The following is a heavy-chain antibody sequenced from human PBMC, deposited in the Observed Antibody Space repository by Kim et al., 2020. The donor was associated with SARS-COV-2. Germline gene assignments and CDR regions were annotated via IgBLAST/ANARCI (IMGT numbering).Heavy chain of an antibody. Sequence: GGSLRLSCAASGFTFSSYGMHWVRQAPGKGLEWVAVISYDGSNKYYADSVKGRFTISRDNSKNTLYLQMNSLRAEDTAVYYCAKVVSSGPGDYWGQGTLVTVSS. CDR1: GFTFSSYG. D-gene: IGHD3-22*01. CDR3: AKVVSSGPGDY. J-gene: IGHJ4*02. V-gene: IGHV3-30*18. CDR2: ISYDGSNK.